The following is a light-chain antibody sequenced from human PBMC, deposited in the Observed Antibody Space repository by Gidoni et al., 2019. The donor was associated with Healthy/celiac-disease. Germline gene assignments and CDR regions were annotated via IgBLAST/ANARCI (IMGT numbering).Light chain of an antibody. CDR1: QDISNY. CDR3: QQYDNLPLT. CDR2: EAS. J-gene: IGKJ4*01. V-gene: IGKV1-33*01. Sequence: DIQMTQSPSSLSASVGDRVTITCQASQDISNYLSWYQKKPGKAHKILIYEASKLETGVPSRCSGRGSGTDFTVTISSLQPEDMSKYYCQQYDNLPLTFGGGTKVEIK.